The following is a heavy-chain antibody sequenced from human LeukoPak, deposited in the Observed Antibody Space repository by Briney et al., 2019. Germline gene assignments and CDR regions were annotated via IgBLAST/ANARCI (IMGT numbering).Heavy chain of an antibody. CDR3: ARDRGPRTGFMVREAYDY. Sequence: GGSLRLSCAASGFTFSDYWIHWVRQAPGKGLVWVSRINTDGSITNYADSVKGRFSISRDNAKNTLYLQMSSLRAEDTAVYYCARDRGPRTGFMVREAYDYWGQGTLSPSPQ. V-gene: IGHV3-74*01. D-gene: IGHD3-10*01. CDR2: INTDGSIT. CDR1: GFTFSDYW. J-gene: IGHJ4*02.